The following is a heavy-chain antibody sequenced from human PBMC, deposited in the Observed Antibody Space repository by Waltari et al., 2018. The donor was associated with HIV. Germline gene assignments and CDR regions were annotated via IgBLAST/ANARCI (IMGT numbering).Heavy chain of an antibody. CDR3: ARYGSGHRHFGY. V-gene: IGHV4-59*01. CDR1: GDSMTSYY. Sequence: QVQLQESGPGLLQPSETLSLTCSVSGDSMTSYYWAWIRQPPGKGLEWIGYIYSSGSASYSPSHQSRLTISVDTSKNQFSLKLTSVTAADTAVYYCARYGSGHRHFGYWGQGALVIVSS. J-gene: IGHJ4*02. D-gene: IGHD3-10*01. CDR2: IYSSGSA.